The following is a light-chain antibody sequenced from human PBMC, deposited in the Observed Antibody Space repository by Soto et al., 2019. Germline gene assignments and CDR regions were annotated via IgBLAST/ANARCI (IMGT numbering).Light chain of an antibody. CDR2: AAS. CDR1: QNVENY. CDR3: QKYNSAPLT. V-gene: IGKV1-27*01. J-gene: IGKJ4*01. Sequence: DIQMTQSPSTLSASVGDRVTITCRASQNVENYLAWYQQKSGKIPNLLIYAASTLQAGVPSRFSGSGSGTDFTLTISSLQPEDVAAYYCQKYNSAPLTFGGGTKVDIK.